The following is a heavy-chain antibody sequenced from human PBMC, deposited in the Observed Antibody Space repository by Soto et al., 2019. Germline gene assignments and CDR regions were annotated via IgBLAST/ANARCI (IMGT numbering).Heavy chain of an antibody. V-gene: IGHV3-53*01. CDR3: ATGGGYFDSRGIFYPFYFDF. CDR2: VSSGSHA. CDR1: GLTVADYY. J-gene: IGHJ4*02. D-gene: IGHD3-22*01. Sequence: GGSLRLSCLVSGLTVADYYIIWVRQAPGQGLEWVSLVSSGSHAFYADSVKGRFTISRDTSKDTVYLQMNNLGLQDTAAYYCATGGGYFDSRGIFYPFYFDFWGQGTLVTVSS.